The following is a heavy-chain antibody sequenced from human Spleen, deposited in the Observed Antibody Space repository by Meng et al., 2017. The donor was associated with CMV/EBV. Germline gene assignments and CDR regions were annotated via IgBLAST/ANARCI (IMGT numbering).Heavy chain of an antibody. J-gene: IGHJ4*02. D-gene: IGHD2-2*02. V-gene: IGHV3-23*01. Sequence: GGSLRLSCAASGLNFRDYYLTWIRQAPGKGLEWVSAISVSGDTSYYADSVKGRFTISRDNSKSTLYLQMNSLRAEDTAVYYCAKFPCARCYSDFDYWGQGTLVTVSS. CDR1: GLNFRDYY. CDR3: AKFPCARCYSDFDY. CDR2: ISVSGDTS.